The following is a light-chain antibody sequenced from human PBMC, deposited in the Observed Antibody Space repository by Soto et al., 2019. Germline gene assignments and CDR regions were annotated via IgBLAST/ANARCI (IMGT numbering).Light chain of an antibody. Sequence: QSALTHPPSASGSPGQSVTISCTGTKNDIGVYDFVSWYQHHPGKAPRLIIYEVVQRPSGVPDRFSGSKSGNTASLTVSGLQAADEADYFCTSYAGSNTYVFGSGTKVTVL. V-gene: IGLV2-8*01. CDR3: TSYAGSNTYV. CDR2: EVV. J-gene: IGLJ1*01. CDR1: KNDIGVYDF.